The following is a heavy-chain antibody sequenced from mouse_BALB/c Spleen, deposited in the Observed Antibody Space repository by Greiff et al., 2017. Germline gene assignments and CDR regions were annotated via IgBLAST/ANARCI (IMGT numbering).Heavy chain of an antibody. CDR3: ARKKGLTTARDY. V-gene: IGHV1-14*01. CDR2: INPYNDGT. CDR1: GYTFTSYV. Sequence: LVESGPELVKPGASVTMSCKASGYTFTSYVMHWVKQKPGQGLEWIGYINPYNDGTKYNEKFKGKATMTSDKSSSTAYMELSSLTSEDSAVYYCARKKGLTTARDYWGQGTTLTVSS. D-gene: IGHD1-2*01. J-gene: IGHJ2*01.